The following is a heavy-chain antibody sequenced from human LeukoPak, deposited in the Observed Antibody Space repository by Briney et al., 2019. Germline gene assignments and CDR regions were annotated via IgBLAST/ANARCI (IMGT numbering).Heavy chain of an antibody. V-gene: IGHV5-51*01. D-gene: IGHD6-6*01. J-gene: IGHJ5*02. Sequence: GESLKISCKGSGYSFASYWIGWVRQMPGKGLEWMGIIYPGDSDTRYSPSFQGQVTISADKSISTAYLQWSSLKASDTAMYYCARHQSLSYNWFDPWGQGTLVTVSS. CDR2: IYPGDSDT. CDR1: GYSFASYW. CDR3: ARHQSLSYNWFDP.